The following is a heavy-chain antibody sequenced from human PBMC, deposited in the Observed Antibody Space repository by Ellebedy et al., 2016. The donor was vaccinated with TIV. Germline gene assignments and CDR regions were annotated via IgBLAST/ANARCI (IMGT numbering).Heavy chain of an antibody. Sequence: GESLKISCAASGFSFRSYWMSWVRQAPGKGLEWVSSISSSGTYIHNADSVKGRFTISRDNAKNSLYLQMNSLRVEDTAVYYCARPAASYSSSWYDFDCWGQGTLVTVSS. D-gene: IGHD6-13*01. CDR3: ARPAASYSSSWYDFDC. J-gene: IGHJ4*02. CDR1: GFSFRSYW. CDR2: ISSSGTYI. V-gene: IGHV3-21*01.